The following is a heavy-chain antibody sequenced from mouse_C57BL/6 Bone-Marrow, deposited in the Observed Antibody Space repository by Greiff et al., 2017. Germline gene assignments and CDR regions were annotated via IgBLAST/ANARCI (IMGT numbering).Heavy chain of an antibody. V-gene: IGHV1-61*01. J-gene: IGHJ2*01. D-gene: IGHD2-3*01. CDR1: GYTFTSYW. CDR2: IYPSDSET. CDR3: ARRRDGYNFDY. Sequence: VQLQQSGAELVRPGSSVKLSCKASGYTFTSYWMDWVKQRPGQGLEWIGNIYPSDSETHYNQKFKDKATLTVDKSSSTAYMQLSSLTSEDSAVYYCARRRDGYNFDYWGQGTTLTVSS.